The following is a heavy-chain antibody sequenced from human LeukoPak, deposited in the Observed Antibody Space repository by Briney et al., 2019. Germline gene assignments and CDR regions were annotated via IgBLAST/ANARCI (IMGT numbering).Heavy chain of an antibody. CDR1: GFTFRDYY. CDR3: ARERNYYGMDV. J-gene: IGHJ6*02. Sequence: GGSLTDACVCSGFTFRDYYLSWIRQAPGKGLEGVSYISSSCSTIYYEDSVKGRFTISRHNAKNSLYLQMDRLRAEDTAVYYCARERNYYGMDVWGQGTTVTVSS. CDR2: ISSSCSTI. V-gene: IGHV3-11*01.